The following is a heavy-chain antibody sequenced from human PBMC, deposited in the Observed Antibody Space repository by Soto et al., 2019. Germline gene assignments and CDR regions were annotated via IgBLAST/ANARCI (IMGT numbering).Heavy chain of an antibody. J-gene: IGHJ5*02. CDR3: ARASGLFPPGWFDP. CDR1: GGSISSGDYY. V-gene: IGHV4-30-4*01. CDR2: IYYSGST. D-gene: IGHD3-22*01. Sequence: QVQLQESGPGLVKPSQTLSLTCTVSGGSISSGDYYWSWIRQPPGKGLEWIVYIYYSGSTYYNPSLTSRGTISVDTSRNQFPLKLRSVTAADTAVYYGARASGLFPPGWFDPWGQGTLVTVSS.